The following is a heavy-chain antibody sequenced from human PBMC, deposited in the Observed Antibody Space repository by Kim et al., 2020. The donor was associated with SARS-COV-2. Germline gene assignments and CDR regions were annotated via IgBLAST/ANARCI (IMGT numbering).Heavy chain of an antibody. CDR3: AKAKRWLQWLFDY. V-gene: IGHV3-23*01. Sequence: ADSVQGRFTISRGKSTNTLYLQLNSLSAEDTAVYYCAKAKRWLQWLFDYWGQGTLVTVSS. D-gene: IGHD5-12*01. J-gene: IGHJ4*02.